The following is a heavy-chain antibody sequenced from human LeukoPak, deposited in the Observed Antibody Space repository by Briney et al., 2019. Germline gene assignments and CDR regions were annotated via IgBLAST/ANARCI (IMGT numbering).Heavy chain of an antibody. V-gene: IGHV3-74*01. J-gene: IGHJ4*02. D-gene: IGHD3/OR15-3a*01. CDR2: ISSDGSDA. CDR1: GFTFSSYW. CDR3: ARSGASVGSTWTFDS. Sequence: GGSLRLSCAASGFTFSSYWMHWVRQAPGEGLVWLSRISSDGSDATYADSVKGRFTISRDNAKSTLYLQVDSLRADDSAVYYCARSGASVGSTWTFDSWGKGTLVTVFS.